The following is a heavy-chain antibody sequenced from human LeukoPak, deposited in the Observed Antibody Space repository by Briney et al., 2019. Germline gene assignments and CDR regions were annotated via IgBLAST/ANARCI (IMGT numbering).Heavy chain of an antibody. D-gene: IGHD6-19*01. Sequence: GSLRLSCAASGFTFSSYSTNWVRQPPGKGLEWIGEINHSGSTNYNPSLKSRVTISVDTSKNQFSLKLSSVTAADTAVYYCARVPRGSGWSAADFFDYWGQGTLVTVSS. J-gene: IGHJ4*02. CDR2: INHSGST. V-gene: IGHV4-34*01. CDR3: ARVPRGSGWSAADFFDY. CDR1: GFTFSSYS.